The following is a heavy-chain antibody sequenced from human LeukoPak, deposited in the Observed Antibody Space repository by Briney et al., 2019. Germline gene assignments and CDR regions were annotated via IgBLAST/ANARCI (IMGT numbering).Heavy chain of an antibody. V-gene: IGHV3-7*01. J-gene: IGHJ4*02. D-gene: IGHD3-3*01. CDR3: ASSITIFGSGFSDY. CDR2: IKQDGSEK. CDR1: GFTFTNYW. Sequence: PGGSLRLSCAASGFTFTNYWMSRVRQAPGKGLEWVANIKQDGSEKYYVDSVKGRFTISRDNAKNSLYLQMNSLRAEDTAVYYCASSITIFGSGFSDYWGQGTLVTVSS.